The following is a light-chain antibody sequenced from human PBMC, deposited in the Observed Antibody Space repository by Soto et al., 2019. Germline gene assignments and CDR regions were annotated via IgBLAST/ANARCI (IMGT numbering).Light chain of an antibody. CDR1: SSNIGNNY. CDR2: DDN. CDR3: GTWDSSLSAVV. V-gene: IGLV1-51*01. Sequence: QPVLTQPPSVSAAPGQKVTISCSGSSSNIGNNYVSWYQQLPGTAPQLLIYDDNERPSGIPDRFSGSKSGTSATLGITGLQTGDEADYYCGTWDSSLSAVVFGGGTKLTVL. J-gene: IGLJ2*01.